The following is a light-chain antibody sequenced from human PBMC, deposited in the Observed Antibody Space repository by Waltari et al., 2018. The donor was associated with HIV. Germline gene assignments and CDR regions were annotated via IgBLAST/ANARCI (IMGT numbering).Light chain of an antibody. CDR2: DTS. CDR1: TGAITSGNT. Sequence: QAVVTQEPSLTVSPGGTVTLTRGSSTGAITSGNTLYWFQQKPGQAPRTLIYDTSDKHSWTPARFSGSLLGGKAALTLSGAQPEDEAVYYCLLSYSGAWVFGGGTKLTVL. J-gene: IGLJ3*02. CDR3: LLSYSGAWV. V-gene: IGLV7-46*01.